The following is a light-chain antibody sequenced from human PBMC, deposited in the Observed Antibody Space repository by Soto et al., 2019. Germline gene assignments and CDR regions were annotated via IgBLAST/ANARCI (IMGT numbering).Light chain of an antibody. CDR2: DAS. CDR3: QQYSNWPPIT. J-gene: IGKJ5*01. CDR1: QSVSTF. Sequence: EIVLTQSPATLSLSPGERATLSCRASQSVSTFLAWYQHKPGQAPRLLIYDASNRATGIPDRFRGSGSGTEFTLTISSLQSEDFAVYYCQQYSNWPPITFGQGTRLEIK. V-gene: IGKV3-11*01.